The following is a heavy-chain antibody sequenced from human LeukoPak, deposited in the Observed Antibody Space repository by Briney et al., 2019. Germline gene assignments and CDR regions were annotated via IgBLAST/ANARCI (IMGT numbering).Heavy chain of an antibody. D-gene: IGHD1-26*01. V-gene: IGHV3-30-3*01. CDR1: GFTFSSYA. J-gene: IGHJ4*02. CDR3: ARAGPAWEQETGLDY. Sequence: GGSLRLSCAASGFTFSSYAMHWVRQAPGKGLEWVAVISYDGSNKYYADSVKGRFTIPRDNSKNTLYLQMNSLRAEDTAVYYCARAGPAWEQETGLDYWGQGTLVTVSS. CDR2: ISYDGSNK.